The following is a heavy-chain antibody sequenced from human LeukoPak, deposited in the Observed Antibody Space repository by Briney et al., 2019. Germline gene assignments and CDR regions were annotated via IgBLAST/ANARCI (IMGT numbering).Heavy chain of an antibody. Sequence: SETLSLTCTVSGGSISSDNFYWSWIRQPAGKGLEWIGRIYTSGSTNYNPSLKSRVTISVDTSKNQFSLKLSSVTAADTAVYYCARAPVPTYYYDSSRYDRAFDIWGQGTVVTVSS. CDR3: ARAPVPTYYYDSSRYDRAFDI. CDR2: IYTSGST. D-gene: IGHD3-22*01. J-gene: IGHJ3*02. V-gene: IGHV4-61*02. CDR1: GGSISSDNFY.